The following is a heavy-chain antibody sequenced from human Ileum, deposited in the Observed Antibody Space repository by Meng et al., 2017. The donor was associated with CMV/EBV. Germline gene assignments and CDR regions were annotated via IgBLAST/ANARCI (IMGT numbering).Heavy chain of an antibody. D-gene: IGHD1-26*01. Sequence: GESLKISCDASGFTFRTYAMSWVRQAPGKGLEWGSGISGRDGGTYYADSVKGRFTVSRDKSNDTLYLQMNSLRAEDTAVYYCAKPKVGSTGYYYGMEVWGQGTTVTVSS. CDR2: ISGRDGGT. J-gene: IGHJ6*02. V-gene: IGHV3-23*01. CDR3: AKPKVGSTGYYYGMEV. CDR1: GFTFRTYA.